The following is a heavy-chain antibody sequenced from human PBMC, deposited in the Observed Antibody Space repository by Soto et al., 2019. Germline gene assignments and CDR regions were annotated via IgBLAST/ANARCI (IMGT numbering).Heavy chain of an antibody. CDR1: GFTFSNAW. CDR2: IKSKTDGGTT. CDR3: TTDSYSTIIIVRFDY. Sequence: LRLSCAASGFTFSNAWINWVSQAPGKGLEWVGRIKSKTDGGTTDYAEPVKGRFAISRDDSNNMVYLQMNSLKIEDTAVYYCTTDSYSTIIIVRFDYWGHGTLVTVSS. J-gene: IGHJ4*01. V-gene: IGHV3-15*07. D-gene: IGHD3-22*01.